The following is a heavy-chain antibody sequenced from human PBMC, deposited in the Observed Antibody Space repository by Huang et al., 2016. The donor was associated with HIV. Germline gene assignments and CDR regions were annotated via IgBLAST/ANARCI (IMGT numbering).Heavy chain of an antibody. Sequence: EVQLVESGGGLVQPGGSLRLSCAASGFSISSYWMHWVRQGPGKGLGGVSRINKDGSSTSYADSVKGRFTISRDNAKNTLYLQMNSLRAEDTAVYYCARDPRIQSWLNFFDYWGQGTLVSVSS. V-gene: IGHV3-74*01. D-gene: IGHD3-22*01. CDR3: ARDPRIQSWLNFFDY. J-gene: IGHJ4*02. CDR2: INKDGSST. CDR1: GFSISSYW.